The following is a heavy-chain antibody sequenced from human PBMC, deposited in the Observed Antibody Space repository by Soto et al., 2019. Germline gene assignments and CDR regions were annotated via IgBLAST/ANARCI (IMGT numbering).Heavy chain of an antibody. CDR1: GGSFSGYY. D-gene: IGHD3-10*01. CDR2: INHSGST. Sequence: SETLSLTCAVYGGSFSGYYWSWIRQPPGKGLEWIGEINHSGSTNYNPSFKSRVTISVDTSKNQFSLKLSSVTAADTAVYYCARGPFRGKGYYYMDVWGKGTTVTVSS. V-gene: IGHV4-34*01. J-gene: IGHJ6*03. CDR3: ARGPFRGKGYYYMDV.